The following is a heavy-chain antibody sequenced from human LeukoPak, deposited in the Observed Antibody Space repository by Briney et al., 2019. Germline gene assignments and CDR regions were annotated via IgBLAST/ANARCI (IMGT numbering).Heavy chain of an antibody. V-gene: IGHV1-18*01. CDR3: ARAATMVRGVTPRNNYGMDV. CDR1: GYTFTSYG. D-gene: IGHD3-10*01. CDR2: ISAYNGNT. Sequence: ASVKVSCKASGYTFTSYGISWVRQAPGQGLEWMGWISAYNGNTNYAQKLQGRVTMTTDTSTSTAYMELRSLRSDDTAVYYCARAATMVRGVTPRNNYGMDVWGQGTTVTVSS. J-gene: IGHJ6*02.